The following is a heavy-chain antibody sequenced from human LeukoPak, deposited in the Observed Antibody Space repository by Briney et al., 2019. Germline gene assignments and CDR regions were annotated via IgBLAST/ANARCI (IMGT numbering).Heavy chain of an antibody. J-gene: IGHJ4*02. CDR1: GGSISSYY. CDR3: ARERWGGSPLDC. CDR2: IYYSGST. Sequence: SETLSLTCTVSGGSISSYYWSWIRQPPGKGLEWIGYIYYSGSTNYNPSLKSRVTISVDTSKNQFSLKLSSVTAADTAVYYCARERWGGSPLDCWGQGTLVTVSS. V-gene: IGHV4-59*01. D-gene: IGHD5-24*01.